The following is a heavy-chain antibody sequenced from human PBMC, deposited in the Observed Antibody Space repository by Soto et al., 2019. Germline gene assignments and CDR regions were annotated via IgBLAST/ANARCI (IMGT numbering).Heavy chain of an antibody. CDR3: ARESGGATATLDYYYFYMDV. CDR2: INPNGGAT. V-gene: IGHV1-2*02. J-gene: IGHJ6*03. Sequence: QVPLVQSGAEVKKPGASVKVSCKTSGDSFSAYYLHWVRQAPGQGLEWLGWINPNGGATKYAQKFRDRVAMTRDTSIRTAYLELTSLRSDDTAIYYWARESGGATATLDYYYFYMDVWGKGTTVTVSS. D-gene: IGHD2-15*01. CDR1: GDSFSAYY.